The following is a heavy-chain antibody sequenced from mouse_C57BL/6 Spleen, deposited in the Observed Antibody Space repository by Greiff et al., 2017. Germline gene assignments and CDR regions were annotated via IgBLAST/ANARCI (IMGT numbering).Heavy chain of an antibody. Sequence: QVQLQQSGAELARPGASVKLSCKASGYTFTSYGISWVKQRTGQGLEWIGEIYPRSGNTYYNEKFKGKATLTADKSSSTAYMELRSLTSEDSAVYFCARDDYDAAGYAMDYWGQGTSVTVSS. J-gene: IGHJ4*01. D-gene: IGHD2-4*01. CDR2: IYPRSGNT. CDR1: GYTFTSYG. CDR3: ARDDYDAAGYAMDY. V-gene: IGHV1-81*01.